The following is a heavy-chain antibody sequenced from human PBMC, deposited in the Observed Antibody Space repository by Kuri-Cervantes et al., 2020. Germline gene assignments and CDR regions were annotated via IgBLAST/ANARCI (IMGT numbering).Heavy chain of an antibody. CDR2: FGTAGDT. CDR1: GFTFSSYD. Sequence: GGSLRLSCAASGFTFSSYDMHWVRQTTGKGLDWVSAFGTAGDTYYPGSVKGRFTISRDNSKNTLYLQMNSLRAEDTAVYYCAKGLGDGYNWDAFDIWGQGTMVTVSS. J-gene: IGHJ3*02. D-gene: IGHD5-24*01. CDR3: AKGLGDGYNWDAFDI. V-gene: IGHV3-13*01.